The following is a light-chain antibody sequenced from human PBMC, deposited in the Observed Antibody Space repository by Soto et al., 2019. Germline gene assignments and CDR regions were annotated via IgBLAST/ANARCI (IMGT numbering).Light chain of an antibody. V-gene: IGKV3D-7*01. J-gene: IGKJ4*01. CDR3: QQDYNLPLT. CDR2: GSS. CDR1: QSVSSSY. Sequence: EIVMTQSPATLSLSPGERATLSCRASQSVSSSYLYWYQQKPGQAPRLLIYGSSTRATGIPARFSGSGSGTDFTLTISSLQPEDFAVYYCQQDYNLPLTFGGGTKVEIK.